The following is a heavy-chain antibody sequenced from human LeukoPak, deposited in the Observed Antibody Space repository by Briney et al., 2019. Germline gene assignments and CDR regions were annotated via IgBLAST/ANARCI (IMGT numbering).Heavy chain of an antibody. D-gene: IGHD5-18*01. Sequence: ASVKVSCKASGYTFTGYYMHWVRQAPRQGLEWMGWINPNSGGTNYAQKFQGRVTMTRDTSISTAYMELSRLRSDDTAVYYCASAFTATENFDYWGQGTLLTVSS. V-gene: IGHV1-2*02. CDR1: GYTFTGYY. CDR2: INPNSGGT. CDR3: ASAFTATENFDY. J-gene: IGHJ4*02.